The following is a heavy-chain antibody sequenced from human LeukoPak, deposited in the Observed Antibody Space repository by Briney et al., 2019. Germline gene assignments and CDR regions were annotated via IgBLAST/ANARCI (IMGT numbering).Heavy chain of an antibody. Sequence: SETLSLTCTASGGSISSYYWSWIRQPPGKGLEWIGYIYTSGSTNYNPSLKSRVTISVDTSKNQFSLKLSSVTAADTAVYFCARGRIASTYYYYYIDVWGKGTTVTVSS. J-gene: IGHJ6*03. CDR2: IYTSGST. CDR1: GGSISSYY. D-gene: IGHD6-13*01. V-gene: IGHV4-4*09. CDR3: ARGRIASTYYYYYIDV.